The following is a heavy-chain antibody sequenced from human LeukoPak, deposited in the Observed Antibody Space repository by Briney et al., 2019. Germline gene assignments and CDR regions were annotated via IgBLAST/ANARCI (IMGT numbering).Heavy chain of an antibody. Sequence: PGGSLRLSCAASRFAFRSYAMGWVRQGPEKGLVWVSGISGSGDNTYYADSVKGRFTISRDNSKNTLYLQMNSLRAEDTAVYYCAKDFQIAYCGGDCSDYWGQGTLVTVSS. D-gene: IGHD2-21*02. V-gene: IGHV3-23*01. CDR1: RFAFRSYA. J-gene: IGHJ4*02. CDR3: AKDFQIAYCGGDCSDY. CDR2: ISGSGDNT.